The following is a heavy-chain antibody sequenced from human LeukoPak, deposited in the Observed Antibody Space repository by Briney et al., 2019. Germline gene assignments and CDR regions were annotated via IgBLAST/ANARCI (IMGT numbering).Heavy chain of an antibody. CDR1: GFTFSSYS. V-gene: IGHV3-21*01. J-gene: IGHJ3*02. Sequence: PGGSLRLSCAASGFTFSSYSMNWVRQAPGKGLEWVSSISSSSSYIYYADSVKGRFTISRDNAKNSLYLQMNSLRAEDTAVYYCARDVGRGVEYAFDIWGQGTMVTVSS. CDR3: ARDVGRGVEYAFDI. D-gene: IGHD5-24*01. CDR2: ISSSSSYI.